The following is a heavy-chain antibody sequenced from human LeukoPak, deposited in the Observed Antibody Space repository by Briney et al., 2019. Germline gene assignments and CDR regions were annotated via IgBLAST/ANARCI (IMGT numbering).Heavy chain of an antibody. CDR1: GFTFSSYA. D-gene: IGHD2-2*01. Sequence: GGSLRLSCAASGFTFSSYAMHWVRQAPGKGLEYVSAISSNGGSTYYASSVKGRFTISRDNSKNTLYLQMGSLRAEDMAVYYCARGGCSSTSCYHFDYWGQGTLVTVSS. CDR3: ARGGCSSTSCYHFDY. CDR2: ISSNGGST. J-gene: IGHJ4*02. V-gene: IGHV3-64*01.